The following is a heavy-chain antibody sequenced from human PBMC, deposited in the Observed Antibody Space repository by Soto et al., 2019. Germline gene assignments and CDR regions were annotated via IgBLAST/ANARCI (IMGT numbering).Heavy chain of an antibody. D-gene: IGHD1-26*01. CDR2: IGPESGAT. J-gene: IGHJ4*02. CDR3: GRGRSGQIVVFY. Sequence: ASMKVSCKASGYTFTGHYIHWVRQAPEQGPEWMGEIGPESGATRYAQKFQGRVTMTRDMSITTVYMELNNLSPDDTAVYYCGRGRSGQIVVFYWGQGTPVTVSS. V-gene: IGHV1-2*02. CDR1: GYTFTGHY.